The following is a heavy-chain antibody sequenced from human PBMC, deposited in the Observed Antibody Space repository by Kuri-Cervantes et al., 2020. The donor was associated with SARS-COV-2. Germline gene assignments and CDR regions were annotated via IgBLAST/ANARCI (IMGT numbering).Heavy chain of an antibody. CDR1: GYSFRSGCY. Sequence: AETLTLPCTLSGYSFRSGCYWGSVRQPPGKGLEWIGSIYQSGSTYYNPSLKSRVTISVDTSKNQFSLKLSSVTAADTAVYYCAGPYDSSGYYDGACWFDPWGQGTLVTVSS. CDR2: IYQSGST. CDR3: AGPYDSSGYYDGACWFDP. J-gene: IGHJ5*02. V-gene: IGHV4-38-2*02. D-gene: IGHD3-22*01.